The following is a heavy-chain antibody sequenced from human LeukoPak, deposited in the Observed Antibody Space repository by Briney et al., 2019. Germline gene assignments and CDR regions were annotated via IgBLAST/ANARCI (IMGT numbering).Heavy chain of an antibody. CDR1: GGSISNYY. CDR2: IYTSGST. D-gene: IGHD3-10*01. CDR3: AREDYYGTNFDY. V-gene: IGHV4-4*07. J-gene: IGHJ4*02. Sequence: SETLSLTCTVSGGSISNYYWTWIRQPAGKGLEWIGRIYTSGSTNYNPSLKSRVTMSVDTSKNQFSLKLSSVTAADTAVYYCAREDYYGTNFDYWGQGTLVTVSS.